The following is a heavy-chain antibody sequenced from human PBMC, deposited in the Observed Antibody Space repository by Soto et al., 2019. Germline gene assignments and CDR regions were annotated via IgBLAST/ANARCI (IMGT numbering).Heavy chain of an antibody. J-gene: IGHJ4*02. CDR3: ARTSYDSSGYDFDD. V-gene: IGHV4-31*03. CDR1: GGSISSGGYY. D-gene: IGHD3-22*01. CDR2: IYYSGST. Sequence: PSETLSLTCTVSGGSISSGGYYWSWIRQHPGKGLEWIGYIYYSGSTYYNPSLKSRVTISVDTSKNQFSLKLSSVTAADTAVYYCARTSYDSSGYDFDDWGQGTLVTVSS.